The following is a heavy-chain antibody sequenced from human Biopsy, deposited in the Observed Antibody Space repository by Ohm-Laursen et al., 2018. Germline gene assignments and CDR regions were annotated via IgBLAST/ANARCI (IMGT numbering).Heavy chain of an antibody. CDR2: FYYSGST. CDR3: ARVGAGAPSIDYFDY. V-gene: IGHV4-59*01. J-gene: IGHJ4*02. CDR1: GGSIGSFF. D-gene: IGHD1-26*01. Sequence: SETLSLTCTVSGGSIGSFFWSWIRQPPGKGLERIGYFYYSGSTNYNPSLRSRVTISVDRSKNQFSLELSSVTAADTAVYYCARVGAGAPSIDYFDYWGQGALVTVSS.